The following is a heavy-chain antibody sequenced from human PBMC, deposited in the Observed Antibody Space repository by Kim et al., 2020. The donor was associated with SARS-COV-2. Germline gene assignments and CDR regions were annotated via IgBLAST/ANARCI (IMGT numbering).Heavy chain of an antibody. J-gene: IGHJ4*02. D-gene: IGHD2-2*02. V-gene: IGHV3-21*01. CDR3: ASSIVVVPAAISSRDPGTTSWFDY. CDR1: GFTFSSYS. CDR2: ISSSSSYI. Sequence: GGSLRLSCAASGFTFSSYSMNWVRQAPGKGLEWVSSISSSSSYIYYADSVKGRFTISRDNAKNSLYLQMNSLRAEDTAVYYCASSIVVVPAAISSRDPGTTSWFDYWGQGTLVTVSS.